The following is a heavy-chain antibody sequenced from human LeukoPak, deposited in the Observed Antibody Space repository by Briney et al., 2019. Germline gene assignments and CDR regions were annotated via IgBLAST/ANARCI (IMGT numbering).Heavy chain of an antibody. CDR1: GFTFSSYT. J-gene: IGHJ4*02. Sequence: GGSLRLSCAASGFTFSSYTMTWVRQAPGKGLEWVSTITGGDTYYADSVKGRFTISRVNSKSTLFLQMNSLRAEDTAVFYCAKDKGDGSGCPIFDYWGQGTLVTVSS. V-gene: IGHV3-23*01. CDR2: ITGGDT. CDR3: AKDKGDGSGCPIFDY. D-gene: IGHD6-19*01.